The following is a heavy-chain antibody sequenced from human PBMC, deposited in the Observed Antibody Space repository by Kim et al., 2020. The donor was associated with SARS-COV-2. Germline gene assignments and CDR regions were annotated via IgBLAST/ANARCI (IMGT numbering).Heavy chain of an antibody. D-gene: IGHD3-10*01. CDR3: AGGGAGSGKAKFDY. J-gene: IGHJ4*02. V-gene: IGHV4-4*07. Sequence: NPSLKSRVTMSVDTSKNQFSLKLSSVTAADTAVYYCAGGGAGSGKAKFDYLGQGTLVTVSS.